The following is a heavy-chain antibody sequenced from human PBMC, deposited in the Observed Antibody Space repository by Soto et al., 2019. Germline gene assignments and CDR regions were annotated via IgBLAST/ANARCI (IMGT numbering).Heavy chain of an antibody. J-gene: IGHJ4*02. CDR1: GGLFSSYP. D-gene: IGHD3-22*01. CDR3: ARGGSGYTWFNEF. CDR2: IIPVFQTA. Sequence: VASVKVSCKASGGLFSSYPISWVRQVPGQGLEWMGGIIPVFQTAYYTQRFQGRVTITADESTNTAYMELSSLRPEDTAIYYCARGGSGYTWFNEFWGQGTLVTVSS. V-gene: IGHV1-69*13.